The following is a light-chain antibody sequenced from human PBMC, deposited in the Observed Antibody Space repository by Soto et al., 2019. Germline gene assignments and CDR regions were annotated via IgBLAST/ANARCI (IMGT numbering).Light chain of an antibody. CDR1: SSDVDTYDY. Sequence: QSARTQPASVSGSPGQSITISCSGTSSDVDTYDYVSWYQQHPGKAPKLMIYDVINRPSGVSDRFFGFKSDTTASLTISGLQAEDEADYYCGSRISSGTYVFGTETKVTVL. CDR3: GSRISSGTYV. J-gene: IGLJ1*01. CDR2: DVI. V-gene: IGLV2-14*01.